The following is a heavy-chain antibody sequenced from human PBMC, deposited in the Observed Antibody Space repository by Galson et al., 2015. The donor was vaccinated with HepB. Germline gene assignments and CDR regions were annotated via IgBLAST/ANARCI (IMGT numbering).Heavy chain of an antibody. J-gene: IGHJ5*02. V-gene: IGHV1-46*01. CDR3: ARDRVPDYAGTWFDP. D-gene: IGHD4-17*01. CDR1: GDSFSSHF. Sequence: SVKVSCKAFGDSFSSHFIHWVRQAPGQGLEWMGVINCSGGRTTYAQKFQGRLIMTTDASTTTVYMHLNSRKSEDTAVYYCARDRVPDYAGTWFDPWGQGTLVTVSS. CDR2: INCSGGRT.